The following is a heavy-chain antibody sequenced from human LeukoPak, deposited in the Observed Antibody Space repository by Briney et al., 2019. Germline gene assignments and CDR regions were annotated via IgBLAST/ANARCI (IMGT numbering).Heavy chain of an antibody. CDR3: ARGGLTTVTTMIYRH. D-gene: IGHD4-17*01. Sequence: SETLSLTCTVSGGSISSYYWSWIRQPPGKGLEWIGYIYYSGSTNYNPSLKSRVTISVDTSKNQFSLKLSSVTAADTAVYYCARGGLTTVTTMIYRHWGRGTLVTVSS. J-gene: IGHJ4*02. CDR1: GGSISSYY. V-gene: IGHV4-59*01. CDR2: IYYSGST.